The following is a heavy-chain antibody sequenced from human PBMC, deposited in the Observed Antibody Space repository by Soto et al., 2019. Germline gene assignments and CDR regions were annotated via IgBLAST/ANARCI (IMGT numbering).Heavy chain of an antibody. J-gene: IGHJ3*02. CDR1: GFSFSTYG. CDR3: AKPLFPYCSSTNCHEMDI. Sequence: QVQLVESGGGVVQPGGSLRLSCAASGFSFSTYGMHWVRQAPGKGLDWVAVISYDGSNKYYADSVKGRFTISRDNSKNTLYLQMNSLRAEDTAVYYCAKPLFPYCSSTNCHEMDIWGQGTMVTVSS. D-gene: IGHD2-2*01. CDR2: ISYDGSNK. V-gene: IGHV3-30*18.